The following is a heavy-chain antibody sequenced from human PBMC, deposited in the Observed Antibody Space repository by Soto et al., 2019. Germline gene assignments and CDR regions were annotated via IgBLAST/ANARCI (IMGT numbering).Heavy chain of an antibody. J-gene: IGHJ6*02. V-gene: IGHV3-23*01. CDR1: GFTFSNYA. D-gene: IGHD3-10*01. CDR2: ISGTGGGT. Sequence: EVHLLESGGGLVQPGGSLRLSCAASGFTFSNYAMTWVRQAPGKGLEWVSVISGTGGGTNNADSAKGRFTTSRDNSKNTLDLQMNSLRAEDTAVYYCAKRDFDGSGIPNYYGMDVWGQGTAVTVSS. CDR3: AKRDFDGSGIPNYYGMDV.